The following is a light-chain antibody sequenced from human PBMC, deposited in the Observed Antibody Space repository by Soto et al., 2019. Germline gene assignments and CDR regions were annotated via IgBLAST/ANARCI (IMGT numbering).Light chain of an antibody. CDR2: DAS. V-gene: IGKV3-11*01. J-gene: IGKJ5*01. Sequence: EIVLTQSPVTLSFSPGERATLSCRPSQSIASHLAWYQQKPGQAPRLLIHDASSRATGIPARFSGSGSGTDFTLTISSLEPEDFAVYYCQQRNNWPPSITFGPGTRLEIK. CDR3: QQRNNWPPSIT. CDR1: QSIASH.